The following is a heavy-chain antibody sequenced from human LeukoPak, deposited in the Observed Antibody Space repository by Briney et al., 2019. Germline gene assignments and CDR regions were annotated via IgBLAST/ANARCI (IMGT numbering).Heavy chain of an antibody. CDR1: GYTFTGYY. CDR2: INANSGGT. D-gene: IGHD5-18*01. J-gene: IGHJ3*02. V-gene: IGHV1-2*02. Sequence: GASVKVSCKASGYTFTGYYMHWVRQAPGQGLEWMGWINANSGGTNYAQKFQGRVTMTRDTSISTAYMELSRLRSDDTAVYYCARERDTAMVTGDAFDIWGQGTMVTVYS. CDR3: ARERDTAMVTGDAFDI.